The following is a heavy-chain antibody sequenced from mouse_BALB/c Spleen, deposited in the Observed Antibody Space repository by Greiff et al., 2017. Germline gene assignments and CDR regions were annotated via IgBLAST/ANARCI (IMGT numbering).Heavy chain of an antibody. Sequence: EVKLVESGGDLVKPGGSLKLSCAASGFTFSSYGMSWVRQTPDKRLEWVATISSGGSYTYYPDSVKGRFTISRDNAKNTLYLQMSSLKSEDTAMYYCARQEDDYDDDAMDYWGQGTSVTVSS. CDR1: GFTFSSYG. CDR3: ARQEDDYDDDAMDY. J-gene: IGHJ4*01. D-gene: IGHD2-4*01. CDR2: ISSGGSYT. V-gene: IGHV5-6*01.